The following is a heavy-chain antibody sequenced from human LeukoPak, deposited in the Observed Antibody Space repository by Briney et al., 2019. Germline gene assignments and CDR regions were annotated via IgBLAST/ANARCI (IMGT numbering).Heavy chain of an antibody. CDR1: GYTFTSYG. CDR2: ISAYNGNT. Sequence: ASVKVSCKASGYTFTSYGISWVRQAPGQGLEWMGWISAYNGNTNYAQKLQGRVTMTTDTSTSTAYMELRSLRSDNTAVYYCARGQREYDILTGYYNVAVYADYWGQGTLVTVSS. CDR3: ARGQREYDILTGYYNVAVYADY. V-gene: IGHV1-18*01. J-gene: IGHJ4*02. D-gene: IGHD3-9*01.